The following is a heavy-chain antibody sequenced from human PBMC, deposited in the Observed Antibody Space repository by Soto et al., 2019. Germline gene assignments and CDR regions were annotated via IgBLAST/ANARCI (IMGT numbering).Heavy chain of an antibody. D-gene: IGHD1-26*01. CDR3: ASDLVGASDSYGLDV. CDR1: GFTFSNYG. V-gene: IGHV3-33*01. J-gene: IGHJ6*02. Sequence: PGGSLRLSCAASGFTFSNYGTHWVRQAPGKGLEWVAIIWHDGNNKYYADSVRGRFIISRDNSKNRLYLQMNSLRAEDTAVYYCASDLVGASDSYGLDVWGQGTPVTVSS. CDR2: IWHDGNNK.